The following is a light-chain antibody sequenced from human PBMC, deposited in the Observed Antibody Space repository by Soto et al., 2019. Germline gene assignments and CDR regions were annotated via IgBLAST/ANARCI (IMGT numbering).Light chain of an antibody. V-gene: IGKV3-15*01. CDR3: QQYNNWPPYS. Sequence: EIVMTQSPATLSVSPGERATLSCRASQSVSSNLAWYQQKPGQAPRLLIYGASTRATGIPARFSGSGSGTEFTLTISSLQSEYFALYYCQQYNNWPPYSFGQGTELEIK. J-gene: IGKJ2*01. CDR2: GAS. CDR1: QSVSSN.